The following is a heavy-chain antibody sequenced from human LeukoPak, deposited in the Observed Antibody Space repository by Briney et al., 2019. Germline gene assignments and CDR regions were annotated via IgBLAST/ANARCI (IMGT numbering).Heavy chain of an antibody. V-gene: IGHV1-8*03. J-gene: IGHJ3*02. CDR3: ARWSVGIVGADDAFDI. Sequence: EASVKVSCKASGYTFTSYDINWVRQATGQGLEWMGWMNPNSGNTGYAQKFQGRVTITRNTSISTAYMELSSLRSEDTAVYYCARWSVGIVGADDAFDIWGQGTMVTVSS. D-gene: IGHD1-26*01. CDR1: GYTFTSYD. CDR2: MNPNSGNT.